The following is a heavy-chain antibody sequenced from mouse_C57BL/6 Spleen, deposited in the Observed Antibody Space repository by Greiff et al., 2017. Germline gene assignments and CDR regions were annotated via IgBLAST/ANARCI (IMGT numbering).Heavy chain of an antibody. D-gene: IGHD2-5*01. J-gene: IGHJ3*01. Sequence: VQLQESGAELVRPGASVKLSCKASGYTFTDYYINWVKQRPGQGLEWIARIYPGSGNTYYNEKFKGKATLTAEKSSSTAYMQLISLTSEDSAVYFCARGVTYYSNYVWFAYWGQGTLVTVSA. V-gene: IGHV1-76*01. CDR3: ARGVTYYSNYVWFAY. CDR2: IYPGSGNT. CDR1: GYTFTDYY.